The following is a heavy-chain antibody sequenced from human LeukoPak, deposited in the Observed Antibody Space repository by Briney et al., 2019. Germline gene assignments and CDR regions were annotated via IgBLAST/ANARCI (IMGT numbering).Heavy chain of an antibody. J-gene: IGHJ5*02. V-gene: IGHV3-23*01. CDR2: ISGSGGST. CDR1: GFTFSSYA. D-gene: IGHD3-22*01. CDR3: AKGGTYYYDSSGYPRWFDP. Sequence: GGSLRLSCAASGFTFSSYAMSWVRQAPGKGLEWASAISGSGGSTYYADSVKGRFTISRDNSKNTLYLQMNSLRAEDTAVYYCAKGGTYYYDSSGYPRWFDPWGQGTLVTVSS.